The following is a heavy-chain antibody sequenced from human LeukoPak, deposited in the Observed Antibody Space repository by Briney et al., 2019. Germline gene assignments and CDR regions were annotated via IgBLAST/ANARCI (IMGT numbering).Heavy chain of an antibody. CDR3: AGPDSTAVLRYFDWLLFS. J-gene: IGHJ4*02. CDR2: IYYSGST. CDR1: GGSISSYY. V-gene: IGHV4-59*01. Sequence: SETLSLTCTVSGGSISSYYWSWIRQPPGKGLEWIGYIYYSGSTNYNPSLKSRVTISVDTSKNQFSLKLSSVTAADTAVYYCAGPDSTAVLRYFDWLLFSWGQGTLVTVSS. D-gene: IGHD3-9*01.